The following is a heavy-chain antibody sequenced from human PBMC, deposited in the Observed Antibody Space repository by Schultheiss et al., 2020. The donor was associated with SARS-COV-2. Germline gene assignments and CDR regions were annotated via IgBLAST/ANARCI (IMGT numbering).Heavy chain of an antibody. D-gene: IGHD3-10*01. V-gene: IGHV1-8*01. Sequence: ASVKVSCKASGYTFTSYDINWVRQATGQGLEWMGWMNPNSGNTGYAQKFQGRVTMTRNTSISTAYMELSSLRSEDTAVYYCARDSVLWFGELLSDENFDYWGQGTLVTVSS. CDR1: GYTFTSYD. CDR2: MNPNSGNT. CDR3: ARDSVLWFGELLSDENFDY. J-gene: IGHJ4*02.